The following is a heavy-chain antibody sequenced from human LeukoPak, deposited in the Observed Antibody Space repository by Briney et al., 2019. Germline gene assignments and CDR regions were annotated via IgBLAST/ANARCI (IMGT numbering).Heavy chain of an antibody. CDR1: GGSISSGDYY. V-gene: IGHV4-30-4*01. J-gene: IGHJ6*02. CDR3: ARQRLDTAMVIYYYYGMDV. D-gene: IGHD5-18*01. CDR2: IYYSGST. Sequence: SETLSLTCTVSGGSISSGDYYWSWIRQPPGKGLEWIGYIYYSGSTYYNPSLKSRVTISVDTSKNQFSLKLSSVTAADTAVYYCARQRLDTAMVIYYYYGMDVWGQGTTVTVSS.